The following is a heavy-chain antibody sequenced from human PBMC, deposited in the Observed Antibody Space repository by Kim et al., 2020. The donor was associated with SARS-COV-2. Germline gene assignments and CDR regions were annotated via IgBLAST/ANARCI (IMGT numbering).Heavy chain of an antibody. J-gene: IGHJ5*02. CDR3: ARDRRHYDSSGIGA. V-gene: IGHV3-21*01. Sequence: GGSLRLSCAASGFTFSSYSMNWVRQAPGKGLEWVSSISSSSSYIYYADSVKGRFTFSRDNAKNSLYLQMNSLRAEDTAVYYCARDRRHYDSSGIGAWGQGTLVTVSS. CDR1: GFTFSSYS. D-gene: IGHD3-22*01. CDR2: ISSSSSYI.